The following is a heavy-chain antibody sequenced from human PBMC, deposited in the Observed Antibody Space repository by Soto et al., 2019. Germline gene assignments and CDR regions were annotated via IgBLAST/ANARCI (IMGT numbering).Heavy chain of an antibody. V-gene: IGHV4-59*08. CDR1: GGSISSYY. Sequence: PSETLSLTCTVSGGSISSYYWSWIRQPPGKGLEWIGYIYYSGSTNYNPSLKSRVTISVDTSKNQFSLKLSSVTAADTAVYYCALYGDYDYYYYMDVWGKGTTVTVSS. J-gene: IGHJ6*03. D-gene: IGHD4-17*01. CDR3: ALYGDYDYYYYMDV. CDR2: IYYSGST.